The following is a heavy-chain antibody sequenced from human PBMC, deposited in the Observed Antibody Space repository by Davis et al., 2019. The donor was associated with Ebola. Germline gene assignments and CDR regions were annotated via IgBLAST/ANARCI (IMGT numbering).Heavy chain of an antibody. J-gene: IGHJ4*02. Sequence: GESLKISCAASGFTLSGYDMNWVRQAPGKGLQWVAVIWDDGSNKYYADSVRGRFTISRDNSKNTLYLQMNTLRAEDTAVYYCAKITGSSGYWGQGTLVTVSS. CDR2: IWDDGSNK. V-gene: IGHV3-30*02. CDR1: GFTLSGYD. D-gene: IGHD6-6*01. CDR3: AKITGSSGY.